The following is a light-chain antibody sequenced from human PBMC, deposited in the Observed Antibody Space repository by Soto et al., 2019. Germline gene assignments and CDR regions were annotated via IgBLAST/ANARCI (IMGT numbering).Light chain of an antibody. J-gene: IGKJ5*01. CDR1: QSVSSY. CDR3: QQRSNWRT. Sequence: EIVLTQSPATLSLSPGERATLSCRASQSVSSYLAWYQQKPGQAPRLLIYDASNRATGIPARFSGSGSGTDFTLTISSLEPEDFAVSYCQQRSNWRTFGQGTRLEIK. CDR2: DAS. V-gene: IGKV3-11*01.